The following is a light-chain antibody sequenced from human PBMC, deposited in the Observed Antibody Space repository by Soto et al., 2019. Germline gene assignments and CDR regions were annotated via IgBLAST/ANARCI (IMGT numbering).Light chain of an antibody. CDR2: GAS. Sequence: EIVLTQSPGTLSLSPGERATLSCRASQSVSSSYLAWYQQKPGQAPRLLIYGASNRATGIPDRFSGSGSGTDFTLTISSLEPEDFAVYYCQQRGNRPPWTFGQGTRWIT. J-gene: IGKJ1*01. V-gene: IGKV3D-20*02. CDR1: QSVSSSY. CDR3: QQRGNRPPWT.